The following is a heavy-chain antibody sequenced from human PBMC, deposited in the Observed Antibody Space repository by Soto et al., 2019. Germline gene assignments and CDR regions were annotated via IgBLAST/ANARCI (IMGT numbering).Heavy chain of an antibody. CDR3: ARDRAGYSSSWYYFDY. J-gene: IGHJ4*02. Sequence: LRLSCAASGFTFSSYGMHWVRQAPGKGLEWVAVIWYDGSNKYYADSVKGRFTISRDNSKNTLYLQMNSLRAEDTAVYYCARDRAGYSSSWYYFDYWGQGTLVTVSS. V-gene: IGHV3-33*01. CDR1: GFTFSSYG. D-gene: IGHD6-13*01. CDR2: IWYDGSNK.